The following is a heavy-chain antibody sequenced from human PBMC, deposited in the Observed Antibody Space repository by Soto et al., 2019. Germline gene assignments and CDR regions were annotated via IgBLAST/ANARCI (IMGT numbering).Heavy chain of an antibody. CDR3: ARVLTIFGVVTSDY. CDR2: ISAYNGNT. V-gene: IGHV1-18*04. Sequence: ASVKVSCKASGYTFTSSGISWVRQAPGQGLEWMGWISAYNGNTNYAQKLQGRVTMTTDTSTSTAYMELRSLRSDDTAVYYCARVLTIFGVVTSDYWGQGTLVTVSS. J-gene: IGHJ4*02. D-gene: IGHD3-3*01. CDR1: GYTFTSSG.